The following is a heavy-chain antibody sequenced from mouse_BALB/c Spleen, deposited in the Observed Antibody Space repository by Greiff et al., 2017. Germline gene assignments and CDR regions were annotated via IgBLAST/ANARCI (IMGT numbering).Heavy chain of an antibody. CDR1: SYTFTDYA. D-gene: IGHD2-1*01. V-gene: IGHV1-67*01. J-gene: IGHJ3*01. CDR3: ARDYGNPLAY. Sequence: VQLVESGPELVRPGVSVKISCKGSSYTFTDYAMHWVKQSHAKSLEWIGVISTYYGNTNYNQKFKGKATMTVDKSSSTAYMELARLTSEDSAVYYCARDYGNPLAYWGQGTLVTVSA. CDR2: ISTYYGNT.